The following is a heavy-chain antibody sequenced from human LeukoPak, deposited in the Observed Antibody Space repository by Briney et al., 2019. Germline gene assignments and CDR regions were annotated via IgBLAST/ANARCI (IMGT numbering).Heavy chain of an antibody. V-gene: IGHV3-66*02. CDR1: GFTVSSNH. Sequence: PGGSLRLSCAASGFTVSSNHMSWVRQAPGKGLEWVSVIYSGGSTYYADSVKGRFTISRDNSKNTLYLQMNSLRAEDTAVYYCARAPRLEWLLYFDYWGQGTLVTVSS. J-gene: IGHJ4*02. CDR2: IYSGGST. CDR3: ARAPRLEWLLYFDY. D-gene: IGHD3-3*01.